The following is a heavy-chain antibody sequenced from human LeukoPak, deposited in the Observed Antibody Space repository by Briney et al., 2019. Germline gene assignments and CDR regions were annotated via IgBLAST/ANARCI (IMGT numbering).Heavy chain of an antibody. J-gene: IGHJ4*02. V-gene: IGHV3-30*02. CDR2: IRYDGSNK. CDR1: GFTFSSYG. Sequence: GGSLRLSCAASGFTFSSYGMHWVRQAPGKGLEWVAFIRYDGSNKYYADSVKGRFTISRDNSKNTLYLQMNSLRAEDTAVYYCVSWAGKYYETSDYSLAPSNSWGQGTLVTVSS. D-gene: IGHD3-22*01. CDR3: VSWAGKYYETSDYSLAPSNS.